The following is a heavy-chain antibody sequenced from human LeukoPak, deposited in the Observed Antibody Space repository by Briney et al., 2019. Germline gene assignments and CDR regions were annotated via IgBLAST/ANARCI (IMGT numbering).Heavy chain of an antibody. CDR2: INGIGGST. CDR3: ARAAGYPILYYFDY. CDR1: GFTFSSYA. Sequence: PGGSLRLSCAASGFTFSSYAMSWVRQAPGKGLEWVSAINGIGGSTYYADSVKGRFIISRDNSKNTVYLQMNSLRAEDTAVYYCARAAGYPILYYFDYWGQGTLVTVSS. D-gene: IGHD1-1*01. V-gene: IGHV3-23*01. J-gene: IGHJ4*02.